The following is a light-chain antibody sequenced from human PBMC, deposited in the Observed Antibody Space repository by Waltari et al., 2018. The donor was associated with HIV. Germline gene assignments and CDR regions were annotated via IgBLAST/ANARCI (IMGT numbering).Light chain of an antibody. J-gene: IGKJ2*01. V-gene: IGKV3-15*01. CDR1: QIITSSH. CDR3: QQYNKWPPYT. Sequence: EIVLTQSPGTLYLSPGERATLSCRVGQIITSSHLAWYQQRPGQAPRILIYDATTRATGIPARFSGSGSGTEFTLTISSLQSEDFALYYCQQYNKWPPYTFGQGTKLEIK. CDR2: DAT.